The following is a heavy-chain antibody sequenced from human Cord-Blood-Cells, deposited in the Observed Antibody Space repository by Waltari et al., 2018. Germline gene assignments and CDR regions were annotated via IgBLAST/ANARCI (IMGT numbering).Heavy chain of an antibody. Sequence: QVQLQQWGAGLLKPSETLSLTCAVYGGSFSGYYWSWIRQPPGKGLEWIGEINHSGSTNYNPSLKSQVTISVDTSKNQFSLKLSSVTAADTAVYYCAREVRGPAYYGMDVWGQGTTVTVSS. CDR3: AREVRGPAYYGMDV. D-gene: IGHD3-10*01. CDR1: GGSFSGYY. CDR2: INHSGST. V-gene: IGHV4-34*01. J-gene: IGHJ6*02.